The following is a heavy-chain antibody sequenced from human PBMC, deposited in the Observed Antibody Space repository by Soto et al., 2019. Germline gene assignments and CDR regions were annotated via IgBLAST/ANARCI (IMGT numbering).Heavy chain of an antibody. CDR3: ASERTYYYYGMDV. CDR2: IWYDGSNK. J-gene: IGHJ6*02. Sequence: GGSLRLSCAASGFTFSSYGMHWVRQAPGKGLEWVAVIWYDGSNKYYADSVEGRFTISRDNSKNTLYLQMNSLRAEDTAVYYCASERTYYYYGMDVWGQGTTVTVSS. V-gene: IGHV3-33*01. CDR1: GFTFSSYG.